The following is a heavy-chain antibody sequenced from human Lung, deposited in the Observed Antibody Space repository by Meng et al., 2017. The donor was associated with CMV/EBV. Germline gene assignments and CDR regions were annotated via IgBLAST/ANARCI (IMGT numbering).Heavy chain of an antibody. CDR3: AKFRGGIYYVYYFDY. J-gene: IGHJ4*02. CDR1: GFTFSNIA. V-gene: IGHV3-23*01. D-gene: IGHD1-26*01. CDR2: ISNTGGNT. Sequence: SGFTFSNIAMAWVSQAQGKGMEWVSGISNTGGNTDYADSVKGRFTISRDNSKNTLYLQMNSLRAEDTAVYYCAKFRGGIYYVYYFDYWGQGTLVTVSS.